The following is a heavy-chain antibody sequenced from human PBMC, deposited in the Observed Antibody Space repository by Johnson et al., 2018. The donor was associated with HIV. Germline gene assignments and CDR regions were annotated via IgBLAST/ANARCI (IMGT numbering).Heavy chain of an antibody. D-gene: IGHD1-26*01. CDR3: TTGPGSGELPDAFDI. J-gene: IGHJ3*02. CDR2: IKSGTT. V-gene: IGHV3-15*01. CDR1: GFTFSNAW. Sequence: VQLVESGGGLVKPGGSLRVSCAASGFTFSNAWMNWVRQAPGKGLEWVGRIKSGTTDYAVPVKGRFIISRDDSKNTLYLQMNSLKTEDTAVYYCTTGPGSGELPDAFDIWGQGTMVTVSS.